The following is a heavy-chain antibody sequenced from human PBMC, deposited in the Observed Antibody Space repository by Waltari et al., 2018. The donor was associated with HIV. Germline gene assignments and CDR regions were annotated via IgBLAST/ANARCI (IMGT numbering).Heavy chain of an antibody. Sequence: QVQLVQSGAEVRKPGSSVQVSCKPSGGSFASYSIHWVRQAPGQGIEWMGRIVPTNDKPNYAQKSQGRVTITADRSTGTVYLEVTNLRPADTAIYYCATARETMGVDFDYWGQGTLITVSS. V-gene: IGHV1-69*02. CDR1: GGSFASYS. CDR3: ATARETMGVDFDY. D-gene: IGHD3-10*01. CDR2: IVPTNDKP. J-gene: IGHJ4*02.